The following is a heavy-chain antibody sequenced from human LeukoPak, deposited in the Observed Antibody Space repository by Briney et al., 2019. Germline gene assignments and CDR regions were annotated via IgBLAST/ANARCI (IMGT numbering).Heavy chain of an antibody. V-gene: IGHV3-48*01. CDR3: ARDGSNDFWNDYFHPWFDQ. CDR2: ISSFSGTI. J-gene: IGHJ5*02. Sequence: GGSLRLSCVASGFTFRTYNMNWVRQAPGKGLEWVSYISSFSGTIYYADSVRGRFTISRDNGKNSLYLQMDNLRAEDTGVYYCARDGSNDFWNDYFHPWFDQWGQGTQVTVSS. D-gene: IGHD3-3*01. CDR1: GFTFRTYN.